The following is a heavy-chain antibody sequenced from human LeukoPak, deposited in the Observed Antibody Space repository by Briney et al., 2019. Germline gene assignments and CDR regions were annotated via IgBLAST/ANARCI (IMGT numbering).Heavy chain of an antibody. CDR3: ARDFPHYYDSSIFDY. CDR1: GFTFSSYS. D-gene: IGHD3-22*01. CDR2: ISSSSSYI. V-gene: IGHV3-21*01. Sequence: GGSLRLSCAASGFTFSSYSMNWVRQAPGKGLEWVSSISSSSSYIYYADSAKGRFTISRDNAKNSLYLQMNSLRAEDTAVYYCARDFPHYYDSSIFDYWGQGTLVTVSS. J-gene: IGHJ4*02.